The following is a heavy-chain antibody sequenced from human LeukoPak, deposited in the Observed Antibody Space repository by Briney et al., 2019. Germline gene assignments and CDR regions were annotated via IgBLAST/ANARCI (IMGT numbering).Heavy chain of an antibody. CDR1: GFTFSSYA. V-gene: IGHV3-7*01. CDR2: IKQDGSEK. CDR3: ARDRGSLMITFGGADPDAFDI. Sequence: GGSLRLSCAASGFTFSSYAMHWVRQAPGKGLEWVANIKQDGSEKYYVDSVKGRFTISRDNAKNSLYLQMNSLRAEDTAVYYCARDRGSLMITFGGADPDAFDIWGQGTMVTVSS. J-gene: IGHJ3*02. D-gene: IGHD3-16*01.